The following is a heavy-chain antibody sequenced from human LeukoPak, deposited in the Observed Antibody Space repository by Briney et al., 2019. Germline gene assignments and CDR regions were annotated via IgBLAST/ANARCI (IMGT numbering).Heavy chain of an antibody. V-gene: IGHV4-34*01. Sequence: SETLSLTCAVYDGSFSGYYWSWIRQPPGKGLGGFGEINHSRNTNYNPSLKSRVSISVDKSKNQFSLKLSSVTAADTAVYYCTRVRVGSGPYYFDYWGQGTLVTVFS. J-gene: IGHJ4*02. CDR1: DGSFSGYY. D-gene: IGHD1-14*01. CDR2: INHSRNT. CDR3: TRVRVGSGPYYFDY.